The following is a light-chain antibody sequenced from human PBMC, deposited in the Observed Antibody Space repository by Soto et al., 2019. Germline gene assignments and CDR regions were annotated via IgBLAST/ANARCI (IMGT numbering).Light chain of an antibody. J-gene: IGLJ3*02. V-gene: IGLV2-8*01. CDR2: DVN. CDR3: SSYAGGNNWV. CDR1: SSDVGAHNY. Sequence: QSVLTQPPSASGSPGQSLTISCTGTSSDVGAHNYVSWYQQNPGKAPKLMLYDVNKRPSGVPGRFSGSKSGNTASLTVSGLQAEDEADYYCSSYAGGNNWVFGGGTTVTVL.